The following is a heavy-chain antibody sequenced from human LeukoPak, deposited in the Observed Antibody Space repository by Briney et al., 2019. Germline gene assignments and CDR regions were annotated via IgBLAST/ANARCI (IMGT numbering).Heavy chain of an antibody. J-gene: IGHJ5*02. Sequence: TSETLSLTCAVYGGSFSGYYWSWIRQPPGKGLEWIGEINHSGSTNYNPSLKSRVTISVDTSKNQFSLKLSSVTAADTAVYYCARGVVRGVPAAWGQGTLVTVSS. D-gene: IGHD3-10*01. CDR3: ARGVVRGVPAA. CDR2: INHSGST. CDR1: GGSFSGYY. V-gene: IGHV4-34*01.